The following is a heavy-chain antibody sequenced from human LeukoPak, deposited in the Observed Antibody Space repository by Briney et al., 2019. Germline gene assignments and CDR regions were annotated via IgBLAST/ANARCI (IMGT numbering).Heavy chain of an antibody. D-gene: IGHD5-12*01. CDR1: GFNVTRYS. CDR3: ARCRYDTLGGDSFDV. CDR2: ISSSGAYT. Sequence: GGSLRLSCVASGFNVTRYSMHWVRQSPGKGLEWVSPISSSGAYTYYADSLRGRFTISRDNAKSSLYLQMNSLRDGDTALYYCARCRYDTLGGDSFDVWGQGTMVTVSS. V-gene: IGHV3-21*01. J-gene: IGHJ3*01.